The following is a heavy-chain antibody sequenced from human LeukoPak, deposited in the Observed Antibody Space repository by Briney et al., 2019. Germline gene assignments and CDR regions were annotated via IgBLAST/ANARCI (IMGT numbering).Heavy chain of an antibody. CDR2: ISRNSGSI. D-gene: IGHD6-19*01. J-gene: IGHJ3*02. CDR1: GFTFDDYA. CDR3: AKVTLPYSSGWDELLGAFDI. Sequence: GGSLRLSCAASGFTFDDYAMHWVRQAPGKGLEWVSGISRNSGSIGYADSVNGRFTISRDNAKNSLYLQMNSLRAEDTALYYCAKVTLPYSSGWDELLGAFDIWGQGTMVTVSS. V-gene: IGHV3-9*01.